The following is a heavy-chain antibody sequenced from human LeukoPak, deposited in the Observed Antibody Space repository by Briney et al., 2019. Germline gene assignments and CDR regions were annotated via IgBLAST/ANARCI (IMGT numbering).Heavy chain of an antibody. D-gene: IGHD6-13*01. CDR1: GYTFTSYG. CDR3: ARGVFPYYFDY. V-gene: IGHV1-18*01. Sequence: GASVKVSCKASGYTFTSYGISWVRQAPGQGLEWMGGINPNNGGTNYAQKFQGRVTMTRDTSTSTVYMELRSLRSEDTAVYYCARGVFPYYFDYWGQGTLVTVSS. J-gene: IGHJ4*02. CDR2: INPNNGGT.